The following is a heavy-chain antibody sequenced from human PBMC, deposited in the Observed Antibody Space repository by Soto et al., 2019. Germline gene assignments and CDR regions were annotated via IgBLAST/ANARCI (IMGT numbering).Heavy chain of an antibody. Sequence: EVQLLESGGGLVQPGGSLRLSCAASGFTFSSYAMSWVRQAPGKGLEWVSGISGSGGSTYYADSVKGRFTISRDNSKNTLYLPMKSLRAEDTAVYYCAKAHSVEVWGLYYLDSWGQGTLVTVSS. CDR1: GFTFSSYA. J-gene: IGHJ4*02. CDR2: ISGSGGST. CDR3: AKAHSVEVWGLYYLDS. V-gene: IGHV3-23*01. D-gene: IGHD3-16*01.